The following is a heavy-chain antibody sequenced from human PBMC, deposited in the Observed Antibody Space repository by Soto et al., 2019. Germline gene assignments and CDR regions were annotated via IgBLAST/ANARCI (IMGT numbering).Heavy chain of an antibody. Sequence: SETLSLTCAVSGGSISSSNWWSWVRQPPGKGLEWIGEIYHSGSTNYNPSLKSRVTISVDKSKNQFSLKLSSVTAADTGVYYCVSGGEGSSGWYGDRYFDYWGQGTLVTGSS. D-gene: IGHD6-19*01. CDR3: VSGGEGSSGWYGDRYFDY. CDR2: IYHSGST. J-gene: IGHJ4*02. CDR1: GGSISSSNW. V-gene: IGHV4-4*02.